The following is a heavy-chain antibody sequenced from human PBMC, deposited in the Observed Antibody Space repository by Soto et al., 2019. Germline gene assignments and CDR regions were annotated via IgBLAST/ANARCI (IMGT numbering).Heavy chain of an antibody. CDR1: GFEFGDYY. D-gene: IGHD6-13*01. V-gene: IGHV3-11*01. Sequence: GSLRLSCTASGFEFGDYYMSWIRQAPGKGLEWVSYIDSDDGTTYYTDSVKGRFTISRDNAKNSLYLQMNSLRVEDTALYYCVRPYYSSSWFPFDRWGQGTLVTVSS. CDR3: VRPYYSSSWFPFDR. J-gene: IGHJ4*02. CDR2: IDSDDGTT.